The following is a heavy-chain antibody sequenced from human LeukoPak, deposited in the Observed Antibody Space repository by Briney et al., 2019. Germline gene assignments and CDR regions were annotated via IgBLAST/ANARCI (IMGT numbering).Heavy chain of an antibody. Sequence: TGGSLRLSCAASGFSFSRYAMIWVRQAPGKGLEWVSFSGTTSGSTYYADSVKGRFTISRDNAKNLLFLQINSLRAEDTAVYYCQRERKSYYEVLTGPSPDYWGQGTLVTVSS. D-gene: IGHD3-9*01. V-gene: IGHV3-48*04. CDR1: GFSFSRYA. J-gene: IGHJ4*02. CDR3: QRERKSYYEVLTGPSPDY. CDR2: SGTTSGST.